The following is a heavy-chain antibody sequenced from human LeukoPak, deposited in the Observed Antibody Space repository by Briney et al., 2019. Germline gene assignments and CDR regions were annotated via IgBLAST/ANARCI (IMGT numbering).Heavy chain of an antibody. V-gene: IGHV4-34*01. D-gene: IGHD3-22*01. CDR2: INHSGST. CDR1: GGSFSGYY. Sequence: PSETLSLTCAVYGGSFSGYYWSWIRQPPGKGLEWIGEINHSGSTNYNPSLKSRVTISVDTSKNQFSLKLSSVTAADTAVYYCARVVVYCDSSGYDYWGQGTLVTVSS. CDR3: ARVVVYCDSSGYDY. J-gene: IGHJ4*02.